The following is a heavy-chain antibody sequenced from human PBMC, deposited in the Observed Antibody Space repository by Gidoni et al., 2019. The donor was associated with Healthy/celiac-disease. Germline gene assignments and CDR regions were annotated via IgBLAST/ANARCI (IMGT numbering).Heavy chain of an antibody. V-gene: IGHV4-4*07. D-gene: IGHD2-2*01. J-gene: IGHJ5*02. CDR2: IYTSGST. Sequence: QVQLQESGPGLVKPSETLSLTCTVSGGSISSYYWSWIRQPAGKGLEWIGRIYTSGSTTYNPSLKSRVHMSVDTSKNQFSLKLSSVTAADTAVYYCARDSIVVVPAAREYNWFDPWGQGTLVTVSS. CDR3: ARDSIVVVPAAREYNWFDP. CDR1: GGSISSYY.